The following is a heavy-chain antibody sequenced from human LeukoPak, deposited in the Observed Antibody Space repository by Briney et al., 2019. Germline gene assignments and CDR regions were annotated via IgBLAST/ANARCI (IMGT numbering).Heavy chain of an antibody. CDR1: GGSISSYY. D-gene: IGHD6-6*01. CDR3: ARVVAARRYYYYYYYMDV. Sequence: PSETLSLXCTVSGGSISSYYWSWSRQPPGKGLEWIGYIYYSGSTNYNPSLKSRVTISVDTSKNQFSLKLSSVTAADTAVYYCARVVAARRYYYYYYYMDVWGKGTTVTVSS. V-gene: IGHV4-59*01. CDR2: IYYSGST. J-gene: IGHJ6*03.